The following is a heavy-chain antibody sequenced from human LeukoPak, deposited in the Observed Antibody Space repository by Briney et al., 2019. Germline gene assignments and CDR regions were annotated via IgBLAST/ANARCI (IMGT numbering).Heavy chain of an antibody. CDR2: IIPIFGTA. CDR1: GGTFSSYA. J-gene: IGHJ5*02. D-gene: IGHD2-2*02. Sequence: SVKVSCKASGGTFSSYAISWVRQAPGQGLEWMGGIIPIFGTANYAQKFQGRVTITADESTSTAYTELSSLRSDDTAVYYCARDPLRYQPLLYSRWFDPWGQGTLVTVSS. V-gene: IGHV1-69*13. CDR3: ARDPLRYQPLLYSRWFDP.